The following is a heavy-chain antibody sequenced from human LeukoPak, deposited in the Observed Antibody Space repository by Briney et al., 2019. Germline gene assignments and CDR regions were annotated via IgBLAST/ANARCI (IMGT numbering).Heavy chain of an antibody. V-gene: IGHV3-23*01. Sequence: GGSLRLSCAASGFTFSSYAMSWVRQAPGKGLEWVSAISGSGGSTYHADSVKGRFTISRDNSKNTLYLQMNSLRAEDTAVYYCAKDQSSDLYYFDYWGQGTLVTVSS. CDR1: GFTFSSYA. J-gene: IGHJ4*02. CDR3: AKDQSSDLYYFDY. CDR2: ISGSGGST.